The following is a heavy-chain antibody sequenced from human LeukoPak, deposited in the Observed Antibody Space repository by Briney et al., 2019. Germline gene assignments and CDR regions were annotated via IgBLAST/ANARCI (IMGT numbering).Heavy chain of an antibody. CDR1: GASFSGFF. CDR2: ISYEVST. CDR3: AANRDGYKLPHY. D-gene: IGHD5-24*01. V-gene: IGHV4-34*01. J-gene: IGHJ4*02. Sequence: SETLSLTCAVHGASFSGFFWSWIRQSPGKGLEFIGEISYEVSTNYKPSLNSRVTISVDTSKNQFSLKLSSVTAADTAVYYCAANRDGYKLPHYWGQGILVTVSS.